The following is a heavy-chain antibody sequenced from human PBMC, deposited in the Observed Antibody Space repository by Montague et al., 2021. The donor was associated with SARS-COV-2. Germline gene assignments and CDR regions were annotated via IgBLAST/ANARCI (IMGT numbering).Heavy chain of an antibody. V-gene: IGHV4-34*01. J-gene: IGHJ5*01. D-gene: IGHD2-21*01. CDR2: INQSRSA. CDR1: GGSFSGYD. CDR3: ARGLMNINVMVVIMAGASTWLDS. Sequence: SETLSLTCAVYGGSFSGYDWTWIRQSPGKGLEWIGDINQSRSAKYKPSLKSRVTISVDTSKNQFSLKLSSVTAADTAVYYCARGLMNINVMVVIMAGASTWLDSWGQGTLVTVSS.